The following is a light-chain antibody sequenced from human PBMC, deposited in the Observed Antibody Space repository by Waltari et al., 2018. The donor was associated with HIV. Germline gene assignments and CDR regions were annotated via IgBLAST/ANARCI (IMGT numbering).Light chain of an antibody. CDR3: ASWDDGLSGHV. CDR2: RND. J-gene: IGLJ1*01. CDR1: NSNLGRHY. V-gene: IGLV1-47*01. Sequence: QSGLTQPPSLSGTPGHRLTIPCSGHNSNLGRHYVFWYLQVPGTSPSLLVYRNDQRPSGVVDRFSGSRSGASASLVIGGLRVEDEADYYCASWDDGLSGHVFGGGTTVSV.